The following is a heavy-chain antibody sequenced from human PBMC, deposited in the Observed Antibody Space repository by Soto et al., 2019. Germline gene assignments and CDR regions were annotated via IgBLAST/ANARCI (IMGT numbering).Heavy chain of an antibody. Sequence: ASVKVSCKASGYTFTSYGINWGRQAPGQGLEWMGWISAYNGNTNYAQKLQGRVTMTTDTSTSTAYMELRSLRSDDTAVYYCARDQRAYYFDYWGQGTLVTVSS. CDR1: GYTFTSYG. CDR3: ARDQRAYYFDY. J-gene: IGHJ4*02. V-gene: IGHV1-18*01. D-gene: IGHD6-25*01. CDR2: ISAYNGNT.